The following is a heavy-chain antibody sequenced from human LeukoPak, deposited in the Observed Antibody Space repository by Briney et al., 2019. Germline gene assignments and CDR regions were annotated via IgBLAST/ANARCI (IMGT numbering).Heavy chain of an antibody. J-gene: IGHJ5*02. V-gene: IGHV4-61*01. CDR2: IYYSGST. CDR1: GGSFSSGSYY. D-gene: IGHD3-3*01. CDR3: ARWRVVNHWFDP. Sequence: PSETLSLTCTVSGGSFSSGSYYWSWIRQPPGKGLEWIGYIYYSGSTNYNPSLKSRVTISVDTSKNQFSLKLSSVTAADTAVYYCARWRVVNHWFDPWGQGTLVTVSS.